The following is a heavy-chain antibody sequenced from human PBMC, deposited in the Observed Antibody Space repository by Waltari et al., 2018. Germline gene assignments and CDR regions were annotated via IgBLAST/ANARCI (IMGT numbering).Heavy chain of an antibody. D-gene: IGHD3-3*01. V-gene: IGHV3-23*01. CDR1: GFTFSSFA. CDR3: ARSNFLGY. J-gene: IGHJ4*02. CDR2: VSSSGSNT. Sequence: EVQLLESGGDLVQPGGSLRLSCAAFGFTFSSFAFNWVRRAPGKGLEWVSTVSSSGSNTYYADSVKGRFTISRDNSKNTLYLQMSSLRADDTAVYYCARSNFLGYWGQGALVTVSS.